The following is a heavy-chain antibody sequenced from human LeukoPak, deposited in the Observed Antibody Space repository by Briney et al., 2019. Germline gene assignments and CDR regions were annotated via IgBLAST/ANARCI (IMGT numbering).Heavy chain of an antibody. J-gene: IGHJ3*02. CDR1: GGTFSSYA. CDR2: IIPIFGTA. V-gene: IGHV1-69*13. D-gene: IGHD5-12*01. Sequence: SVKVSCKASGGTFSSYAISWVRQAPGQGLEWMGGIIPIFGTANYAQKFQGRVTITADESTSTAYMELSSLRYEDQALYYCAGDQSGYDFGGGDDAFDIWGQGTMVTVSS. CDR3: AGDQSGYDFGGGDDAFDI.